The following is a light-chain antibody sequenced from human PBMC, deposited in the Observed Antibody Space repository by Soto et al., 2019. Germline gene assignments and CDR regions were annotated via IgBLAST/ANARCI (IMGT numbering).Light chain of an antibody. CDR2: GAS. V-gene: IGKV3-20*01. CDR3: QQYAASTRT. J-gene: IGKJ1*01. CDR1: QSVSNNY. Sequence: EVVLTQSPGTLSLSPRERATLSCSASQSVSNNYLAWYKHKPGQAPRLLIYGASNSAPGIPDRFSGSGSGPDFTLTISRLEPEAFADDYCQQYAASTRTFGQGTLVEVK.